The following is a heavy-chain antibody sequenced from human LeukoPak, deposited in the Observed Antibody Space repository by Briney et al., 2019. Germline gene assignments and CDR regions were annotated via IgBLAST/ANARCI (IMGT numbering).Heavy chain of an antibody. CDR2: INVILDTA. Sequence: GASVKVSCKASGGTFSSYAISWVRQAPGQGLELMGRINVILDTANYAQKFQGRVTIIADISTSTSYMELSSLRSEDTAVYYCARDQGIGDASDIWGQGTMVTVSS. CDR3: ARDQGIGDASDI. V-gene: IGHV1-69*04. CDR1: GGTFSSYA. J-gene: IGHJ3*02.